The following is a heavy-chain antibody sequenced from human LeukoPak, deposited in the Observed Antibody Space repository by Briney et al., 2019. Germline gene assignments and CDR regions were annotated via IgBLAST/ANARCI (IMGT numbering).Heavy chain of an antibody. V-gene: IGHV3-21*01. Sequence: PGGSLRLSCAASGFTFSSYSMNWVRQAPGKGLEWVSSISSSSSYIYYADSVKGRFTISRENAKKSLYMKMNSLRDEETGVYYCARDHYYDSSGYYFVSPPGDYWGQGTLVTVSS. CDR3: ARDHYYDSSGYYFVSPPGDY. CDR2: ISSSSSYI. CDR1: GFTFSSYS. D-gene: IGHD3-22*01. J-gene: IGHJ4*02.